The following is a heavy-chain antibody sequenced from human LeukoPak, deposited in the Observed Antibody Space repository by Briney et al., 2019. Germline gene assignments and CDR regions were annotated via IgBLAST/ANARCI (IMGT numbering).Heavy chain of an antibody. J-gene: IGHJ4*02. V-gene: IGHV1-2*02. CDR2: INPNSGGT. CDR3: AREGGYYYDSSGYPRGFDY. D-gene: IGHD3-22*01. Sequence: ASVKVSCKASGYTFTGYYMHWVRQAPGQGLEWMGWINPNSGGTNYAQKFQGRVTMTRDTSISTAYMELSRLRSDDTAVYYCAREGGYYYDSSGYPRGFDYWGQGTLVTVSS. CDR1: GYTFTGYY.